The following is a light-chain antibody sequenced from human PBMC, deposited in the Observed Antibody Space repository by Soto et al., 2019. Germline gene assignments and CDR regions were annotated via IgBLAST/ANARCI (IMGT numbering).Light chain of an antibody. CDR3: QQYTASPYT. Sequence: EIVLTQSPGTLSLSPGERATLSCRPSQTVSTTYLAWYQHKPGQAPRLLIHGAFRRATGIPDRFSGSESVTDFTLTISRVEPEDSAVYFCQQYTASPYTFGQGTKLEIK. V-gene: IGKV3-20*01. CDR2: GAF. CDR1: QTVSTTY. J-gene: IGKJ2*01.